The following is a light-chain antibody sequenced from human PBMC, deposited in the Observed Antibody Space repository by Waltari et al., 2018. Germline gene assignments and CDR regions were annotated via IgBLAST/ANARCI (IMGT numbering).Light chain of an antibody. CDR3: QQYNRWPPIT. CDR1: QSIATN. J-gene: IGKJ5*01. CDR2: DAS. V-gene: IGKV3-15*01. Sequence: EVVMTQSPDTRSVSPGGRATLSCRASQSIATNLVWYQQRRGQAPRLLIFDASTRATSISGRFSGSGSGTEFTLTISSLQSDDSAVYYCQQYNRWPPITFGQGTRLEIK.